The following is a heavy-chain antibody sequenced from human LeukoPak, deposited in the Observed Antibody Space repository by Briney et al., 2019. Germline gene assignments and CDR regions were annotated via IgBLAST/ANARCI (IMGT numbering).Heavy chain of an antibody. CDR3: ARDSGGSTVDY. CDR1: GGSFSGYY. D-gene: IGHD3-10*01. CDR2: IYYSGST. V-gene: IGHV4-34*09. J-gene: IGHJ4*02. Sequence: PSETLSLTCAVYGGSFSGYYWSWIRQPPGKGLEWIGYIYYSGSTYYNPSLKSRVTISVDTSKNQFSLKLSSVTAADTAVYYCARDSGGSTVDYWGQGSLVTVSS.